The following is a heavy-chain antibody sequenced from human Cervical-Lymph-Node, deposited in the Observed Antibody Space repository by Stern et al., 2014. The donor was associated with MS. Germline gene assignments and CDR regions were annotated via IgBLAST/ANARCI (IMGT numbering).Heavy chain of an antibody. J-gene: IGHJ4*02. CDR1: GGSISSGDSW. V-gene: IGHV4-31*03. CDR3: PSAYTDYYTYYMDS. D-gene: IGHD5-12*01. Sequence: QVQLQESGPGLVKPSKTLSLTCTVSGGSISSGDSWWSWIRQHPGKGLEWIGKIYYSGRYYYNSYHKSRVNISVATSQNQYFPILSSVTAADTAVYFCPSAYTDYYTYYMDSWGQGTLVTVSS. CDR2: IYYSGRY.